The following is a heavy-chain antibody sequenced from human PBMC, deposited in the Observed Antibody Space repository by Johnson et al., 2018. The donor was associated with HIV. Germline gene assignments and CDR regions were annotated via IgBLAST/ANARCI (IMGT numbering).Heavy chain of an antibody. D-gene: IGHD5-24*01. CDR1: GFTVSSNY. V-gene: IGHV3-66*02. J-gene: IGHJ3*01. Sequence: VQLVESGGGLVQPGGSLRLSCAASGFTVSSNYLSWVRQAPGKGLEWVSLIYSGGHTYYADSVKGRFTISRDSSKNTLYLQMNSLRVEEAAIYYCARDEVEDGAFDVWGQGTMVTVSS. CDR3: ARDEVEDGAFDV. CDR2: IYSGGHT.